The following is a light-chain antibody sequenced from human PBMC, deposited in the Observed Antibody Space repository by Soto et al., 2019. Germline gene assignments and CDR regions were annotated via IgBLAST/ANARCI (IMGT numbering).Light chain of an antibody. Sequence: ENVLTQSPGTLSLSPGERATLSCRASQSVSSSYLTWYQQKPGQAPRLLIYGASIRATDIPDRFSGSGSGTDFTLTISRLEPEDFAVYYCQQYDSSPVTFGQGTKLEIK. CDR3: QQYDSSPVT. CDR1: QSVSSSY. J-gene: IGKJ2*01. CDR2: GAS. V-gene: IGKV3-20*01.